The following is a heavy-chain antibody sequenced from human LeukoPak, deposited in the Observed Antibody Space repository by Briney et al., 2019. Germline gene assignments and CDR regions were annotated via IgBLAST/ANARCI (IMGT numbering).Heavy chain of an antibody. V-gene: IGHV4-59*01. CDR2: IHYSGST. D-gene: IGHD6-6*01. Sequence: KPSETLSLTCTVSGGSISRYFWSWIRQPPGKGLEWIGYIHYSGSTTYNPSLRGRVTISVDTSENQFSLKLSSVTAADTALYYCARMPGEARRYARDFDYWGQGTLVTVSS. CDR1: GGSISRYF. J-gene: IGHJ4*02. CDR3: ARMPGEARRYARDFDY.